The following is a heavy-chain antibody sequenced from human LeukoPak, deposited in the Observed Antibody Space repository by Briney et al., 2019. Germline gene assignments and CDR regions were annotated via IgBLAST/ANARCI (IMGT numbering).Heavy chain of an antibody. V-gene: IGHV1-2*02. D-gene: IGHD4-11*01. CDR3: ARAPSRYSNVERSVGRWFYYYMDV. CDR1: GYTFTGYY. CDR2: INPNSGGT. Sequence: GASVKVSCKASGYTFTGYYMHWVQQAPGQGLEWMGWINPNSGGTNYAQKFQGRVTMTRDTSISTAYMELNSLRSEDTAVYYCARAPSRYSNVERSVGRWFYYYMDVWGQGTTVTVSS. J-gene: IGHJ6*03.